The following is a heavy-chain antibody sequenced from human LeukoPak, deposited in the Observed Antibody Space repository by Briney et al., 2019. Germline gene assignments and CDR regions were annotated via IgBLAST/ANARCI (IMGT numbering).Heavy chain of an antibody. Sequence: ASVKVSCKAFGYTFTSNYMHWVRQAPGQGPEWMGVISPSGGSTTYAQKFQGRVTLTRDMSTSTDYLELSSLRSEDTAVYYCARDREGRSCSDDTCYLGWDFDLWGRGTLVTASS. CDR1: GYTFTSNY. V-gene: IGHV1-46*01. CDR2: ISPSGGST. CDR3: ARDREGRSCSDDTCYLGWDFDL. D-gene: IGHD2-15*01. J-gene: IGHJ2*01.